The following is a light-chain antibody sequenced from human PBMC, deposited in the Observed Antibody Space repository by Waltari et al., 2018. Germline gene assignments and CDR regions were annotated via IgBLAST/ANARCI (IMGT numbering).Light chain of an antibody. CDR1: DIGSKS. Sequence: SFVLTQPPSVSVAPGKTARITCGGNDIGSKSVNWYQQKPGQAPLLVIYYDSDRPSGIPGRCSGSNSGNTATRTISRVEAGDEADYYGQVWDSYGDHLVVFGGGTNLSVV. V-gene: IGLV3-21*01. J-gene: IGLJ2*01. CDR2: YDS. CDR3: QVWDSYGDHLVV.